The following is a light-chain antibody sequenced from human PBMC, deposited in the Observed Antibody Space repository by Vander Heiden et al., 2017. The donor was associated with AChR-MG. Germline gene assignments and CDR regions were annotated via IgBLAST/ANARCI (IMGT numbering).Light chain of an antibody. CDR1: TLGDTY. CDR3: QAWDRNSEEV. J-gene: IGLJ3*02. Sequence: SHELTQPPSVSVSPGQTASITCAGDTLGDTYVCWYQQKSGQSPLLVIYQDTKRPSGIPERFSGSNSGNTATLTISGTQATDEADYDCQAWDRNSEEVFGGGTKLTVL. CDR2: QDT. V-gene: IGLV3-1*01.